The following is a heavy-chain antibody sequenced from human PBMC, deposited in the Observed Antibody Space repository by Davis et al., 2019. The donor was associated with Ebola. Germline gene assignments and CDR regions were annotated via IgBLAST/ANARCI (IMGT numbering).Heavy chain of an antibody. CDR3: AKVADCSSTSCYTPYYYYGMDV. V-gene: IGHV3-43*02. Sequence: GESLKISCAASGFTFDDYAMHWVRQAPGKGLEWVSLISGDGGSTYYADSVKGRFTISRDNSKNSLYLQMNSLRTEDTALYYCAKVADCSSTSCYTPYYYYGMDVWGQGTTVTVSS. CDR2: ISGDGGST. J-gene: IGHJ6*02. D-gene: IGHD2-2*02. CDR1: GFTFDDYA.